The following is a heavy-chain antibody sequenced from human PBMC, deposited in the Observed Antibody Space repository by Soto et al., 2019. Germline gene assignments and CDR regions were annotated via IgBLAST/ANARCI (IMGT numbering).Heavy chain of an antibody. D-gene: IGHD6-25*01. J-gene: IGHJ4*02. CDR1: GFNFGNYA. V-gene: IGHV3-9*01. CDR3: AKDKGGTPYYIDS. CDR2: INWNSDKV. Sequence: VVLVESGGGLVQPGRSLRLSCAVSGFNFGNYAMHWVRQAPGKGLEWVAAINWNSDKVAYAGSVVGRFTIFRDSAKTYLHLQMNDLTTEDTAIYSCAKDKGGTPYYIDSWGKGILVTVSS.